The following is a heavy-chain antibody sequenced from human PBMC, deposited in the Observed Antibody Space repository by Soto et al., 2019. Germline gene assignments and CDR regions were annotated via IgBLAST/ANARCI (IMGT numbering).Heavy chain of an antibody. D-gene: IGHD6-13*01. J-gene: IGHJ6*02. Sequence: GESLKISCKGSAYSFTIYWIGLVRQMPGKGLEWMGIIYPGDSDNRSSPSFQGPVTISADKFISTAYPQWSSLTASATAMYYCARTGSSSVYYYGMDVWGQGTTVTVSS. CDR1: AYSFTIYW. V-gene: IGHV5-51*01. CDR3: ARTGSSSVYYYGMDV. CDR2: IYPGDSDN.